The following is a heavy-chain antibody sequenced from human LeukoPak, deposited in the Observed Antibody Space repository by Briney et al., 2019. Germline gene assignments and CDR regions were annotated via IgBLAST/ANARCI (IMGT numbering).Heavy chain of an antibody. CDR3: AREAGTGGFDY. V-gene: IGHV3-21*01. CDR2: ISRSSSYI. CDR1: GFAFSSYS. J-gene: IGHJ4*02. Sequence: PGGSLRLSCAASGFAFSSYSMNWVRQAPGKGLEWVSSISRSSSYIYYADSAKGRFTISRDNAKNSLYLQMNSLRAEDTAVYYCAREAGTGGFDYWGQGTLVTVSS. D-gene: IGHD1-14*01.